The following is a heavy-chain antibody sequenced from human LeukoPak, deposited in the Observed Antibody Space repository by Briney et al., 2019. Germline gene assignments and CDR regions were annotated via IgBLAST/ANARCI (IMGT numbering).Heavy chain of an antibody. CDR1: DFMFSDYW. J-gene: IGHJ6*02. CDR3: ATYVNWVAGDV. CDR2: INKDGSEE. V-gene: IGHV3-7*01. Sequence: PGGSLRLSCVASDFMFSDYWMSWVRQAPGKGPEWVANINKDGSEEHYVDSVKGRFTVSRDNAKNSLFLQMNSLRVEDTAVYYCATYVNWVAGDVWGQGTTVSVSS. D-gene: IGHD7-27*01.